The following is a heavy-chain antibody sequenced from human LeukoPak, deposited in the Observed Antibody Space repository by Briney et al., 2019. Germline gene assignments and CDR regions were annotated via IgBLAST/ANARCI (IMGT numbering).Heavy chain of an antibody. CDR1: GFSFSSHW. CDR2: ISDDGSYT. CDR3: ARDWRATYYYDSSGYYYFDY. D-gene: IGHD3-22*01. Sequence: GGSLRLSCAASGFSFSSHWVHWVRQAPGKGLVWVSRISDDGSYTSNVDSVKGRFTISRDNVNNMLYLHMNSLRAEDTAVYYCARDWRATYYYDSSGYYYFDYWGQGTLVTVSS. J-gene: IGHJ4*02. V-gene: IGHV3-74*01.